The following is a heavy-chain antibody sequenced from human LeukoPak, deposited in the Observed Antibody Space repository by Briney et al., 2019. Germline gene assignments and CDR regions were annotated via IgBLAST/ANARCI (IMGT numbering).Heavy chain of an antibody. CDR2: INHSGTT. CDR3: ARVKVYNYGHGAYFDY. D-gene: IGHD5-18*01. V-gene: IGHV4-34*01. Sequence: SETLSLTCAVYGGSFGGYYWTWIRQPPGKGPEWIGEINHSGTTNYNPSLKRRAIMSVDTAKNQFSLKLNSVSAADTAVYYCARVKVYNYGHGAYFDYWGQGTLVTVSS. CDR1: GGSFGGYY. J-gene: IGHJ4*02.